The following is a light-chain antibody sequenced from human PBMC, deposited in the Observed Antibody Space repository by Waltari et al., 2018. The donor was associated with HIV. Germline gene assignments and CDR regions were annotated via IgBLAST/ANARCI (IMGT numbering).Light chain of an antibody. V-gene: IGLV1-47*01. Sequence: QPVLTQLPSVSGTPGQTVTISCSGSDSNIGTSSVYWYQVLPGPTPRLLIFSTHERPSGVPGRFSGSKSGASASLTIFGLRSEDEADYYCSTWDKTQSAQVFGGGTKLTVL. J-gene: IGLJ3*02. CDR1: DSNIGTSS. CDR3: STWDKTQSAQV. CDR2: STH.